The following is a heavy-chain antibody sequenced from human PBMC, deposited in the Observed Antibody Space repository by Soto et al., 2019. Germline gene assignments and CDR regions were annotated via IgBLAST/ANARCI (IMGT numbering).Heavy chain of an antibody. CDR1: GFTFSSYG. J-gene: IGHJ6*02. Sequence: QVQLVESGGGVVQPGRSLRLSCAASGFTFSSYGMHWVRQAPGKGLDWVAVISYDGSNKYYADSVKGRFTISRDNSKNTLYLQMSSLRAEDTAVYYCVKDGSSGWPYYYGLDVWGQGPTVTVSS. V-gene: IGHV3-30*18. CDR2: ISYDGSNK. CDR3: VKDGSSGWPYYYGLDV. D-gene: IGHD6-19*01.